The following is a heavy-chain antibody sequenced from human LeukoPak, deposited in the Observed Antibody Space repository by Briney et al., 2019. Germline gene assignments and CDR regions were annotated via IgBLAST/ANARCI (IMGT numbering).Heavy chain of an antibody. V-gene: IGHV3-33*06. CDR2: IWYDGSNK. CDR3: AKDAAGPEY. Sequence: GGSLRLSCAASGFTFSGYAMHWVRQAPGKGPEWVAVIWYDGSNKYYADSVKGRFTISRDNSKNTLYLQMNTLRAEDTAIYYCAKDAAGPEYWGQGTRVTVSS. CDR1: GFTFSGYA. J-gene: IGHJ4*02. D-gene: IGHD6-13*01.